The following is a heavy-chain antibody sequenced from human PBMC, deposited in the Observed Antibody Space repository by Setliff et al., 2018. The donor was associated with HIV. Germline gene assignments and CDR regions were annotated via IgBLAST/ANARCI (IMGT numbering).Heavy chain of an antibody. CDR1: GHSITSDYQ. D-gene: IGHD4-17*01. V-gene: IGHV4-38-2*02. Sequence: SETLSLTCTVSGHSITSDYQWGWIRQPPGKGLEWIGSIYHSGSTYYNPSLKSRVTISVDTTKSQIPLKLISVTAADTAVFYCVRVDYGDYDFDYWGQGTLVTSPQ. CDR3: VRVDYGDYDFDY. CDR2: IYHSGST. J-gene: IGHJ4*02.